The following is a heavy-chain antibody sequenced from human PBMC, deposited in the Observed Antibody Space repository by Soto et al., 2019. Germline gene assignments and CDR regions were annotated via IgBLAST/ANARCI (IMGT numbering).Heavy chain of an antibody. CDR2: INPNSGGT. D-gene: IGHD6-13*01. J-gene: IGHJ4*02. V-gene: IGHV1-2*04. Sequence: ASVKVSCKASGYTFTGYYMHWVRQAPGQGLEWMGWINPNSGGTNYAQKFQGWVTMTRDTSISTAYMELSRLRSDDTAVYYCARRKGSSWYYFDYWGQGTLVTVSS. CDR3: ARRKGSSWYYFDY. CDR1: GYTFTGYY.